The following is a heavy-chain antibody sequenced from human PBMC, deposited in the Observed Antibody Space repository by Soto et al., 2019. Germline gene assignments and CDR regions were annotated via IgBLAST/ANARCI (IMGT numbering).Heavy chain of an antibody. Sequence: QLVESGGGLVKRGGSLALSCAGSGFAFTNVWLHWVRQAPGKGLEWVGRIKSKPDGETTDYAAPVKGRFTIARDDSTNTLYLKMNSLQTEDSGFYYCNNYYYFGGGHTPLWGHGTLVNVSS. CDR1: GFAFTNVW. J-gene: IGHJ4*01. CDR3: NNYYYFGGGHTPL. D-gene: IGHD3-10*02. CDR2: IKSKPDGETT. V-gene: IGHV3-15*07.